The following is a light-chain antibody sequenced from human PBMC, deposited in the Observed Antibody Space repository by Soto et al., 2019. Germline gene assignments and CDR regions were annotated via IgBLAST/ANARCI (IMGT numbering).Light chain of an antibody. V-gene: IGLV3-21*04. CDR1: NIGSKS. J-gene: IGLJ3*02. CDR2: NDN. CDR3: QVWDSSTDHVV. Sequence: SYELIQSPSVSVAPGKTARITCGGNNIGSKSVHWYQQKPGQAPVLANYNDNDRPSGIPERFSGSNSGNTATLTISRVEAGDEADYYCQVWDSSTDHVVFGGGTKLTVL.